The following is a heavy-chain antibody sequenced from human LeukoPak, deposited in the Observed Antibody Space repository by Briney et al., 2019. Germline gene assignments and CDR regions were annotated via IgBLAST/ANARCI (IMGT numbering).Heavy chain of an antibody. CDR3: ARGLGSRFYYDSSGYYQY. Sequence: SETLSLTCAVYGGSFSGYYWSWIRQPPGKGLEWIGEINHSGSTNYNPSLKSRVTISVDPSKNQFSLKLSSVTAADTAVYYCARGLGSRFYYDSSGYYQYWGQGTLVTVSS. V-gene: IGHV4-34*01. CDR2: INHSGST. J-gene: IGHJ4*02. CDR1: GGSFSGYY. D-gene: IGHD3-22*01.